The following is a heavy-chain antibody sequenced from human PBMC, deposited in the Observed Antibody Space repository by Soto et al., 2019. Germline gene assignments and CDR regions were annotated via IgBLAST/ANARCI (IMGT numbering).Heavy chain of an antibody. CDR1: GGSISSYY. CDR2: IYYSGST. J-gene: IGHJ4*02. CDR3: ARGRFLEWLLLDY. D-gene: IGHD3-3*01. Sequence: SETLSLTCTVSGGSISSYYWSWIRQPPGKGLEWIGYIYYSGSTNYNPSLKSRVTISVDTSKNQFSLKLSSVTAADTAVYYCARGRFLEWLLLDYWGQGTLVTVSS. V-gene: IGHV4-59*01.